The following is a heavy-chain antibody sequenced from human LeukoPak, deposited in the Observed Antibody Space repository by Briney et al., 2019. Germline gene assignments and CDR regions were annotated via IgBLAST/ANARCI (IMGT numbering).Heavy chain of an antibody. J-gene: IGHJ4*02. CDR1: GFTFSSYG. V-gene: IGHV3-30*02. CDR3: ARASEDSRGHYQGFDS. D-gene: IGHD3-22*01. CDR2: IRYDGSNK. Sequence: GGSLRLSCAASGFTFSSYGMHWVRQAPGKGLEWVAFIRYDGSNKYYADSVKGRFTISRDNSKNTLYLQMNSLRAEDTAVYYCARASEDSRGHYQGFDSWGQGTLVTVSS.